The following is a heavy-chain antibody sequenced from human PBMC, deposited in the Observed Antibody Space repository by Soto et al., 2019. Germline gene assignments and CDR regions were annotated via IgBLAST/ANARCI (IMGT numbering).Heavy chain of an antibody. CDR2: ITTSSNYI. CDR1: AFTFSPYN. D-gene: IGHD6-19*01. V-gene: IGHV3-21*01. CDR3: ASDLRWLATFDY. J-gene: IGHJ4*02. Sequence: GGSLRLSCTASAFTFSPYNMNWVRQVPGKGLEWVSSITTSSNYIYYADSVKGRFTISRDNAKNSLYLQMNSLRAEDTAVYYCASDLRWLATFDYWGQGT.